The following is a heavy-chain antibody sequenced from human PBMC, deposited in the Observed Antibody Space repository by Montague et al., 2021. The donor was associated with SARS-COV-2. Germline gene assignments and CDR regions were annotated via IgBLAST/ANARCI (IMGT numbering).Heavy chain of an antibody. CDR1: GFSLSTSGVG. CDR2: IYWDDDK. J-gene: IGHJ4*02. Sequence: VKPTQTLTLTCTFSGFSLSTSGVGVGWIRQPPGKALEWLALIYWDDDKRYSPSLKSRLTITKDTSKNQVVLTMTNMDPVDAATYYCAHRRSDWYGAYFDYWGQGTLVTVSS. V-gene: IGHV2-5*02. CDR3: AHRRSDWYGAYFDY. D-gene: IGHD6-19*01.